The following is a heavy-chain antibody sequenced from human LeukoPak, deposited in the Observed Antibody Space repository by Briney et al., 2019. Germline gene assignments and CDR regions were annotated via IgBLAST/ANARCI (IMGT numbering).Heavy chain of an antibody. V-gene: IGHV3-9*03. Sequence: GGSLRLSCAASGFTFDDYAMHWVRQAPGKGLEWVSGISWNSDSIGYADSVKGRFTISRDNAKNSLYLQMNSLRAEDMALYYCAKGDSYGRFDYWGQGTLVTVSS. CDR3: AKGDSYGRFDY. J-gene: IGHJ4*02. CDR1: GFTFDDYA. CDR2: ISWNSDSI. D-gene: IGHD5-18*01.